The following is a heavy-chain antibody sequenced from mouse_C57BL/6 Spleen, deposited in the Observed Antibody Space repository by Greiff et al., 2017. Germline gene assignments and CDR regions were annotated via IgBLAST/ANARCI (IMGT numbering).Heavy chain of an antibody. J-gene: IGHJ3*01. CDR1: GFTFSSYG. Sequence: EVQLVESGGDLVKPGGSLKLSCAASGFTFSSYGMSWVRQTPDKRLEWVATISSGGSYTYYPYSVKGRFTISRDNAKNTLYLQMSSLKSEDTAMYYCARRGDYDEISFAYWGQGTLVTVSA. V-gene: IGHV5-6*01. D-gene: IGHD2-4*01. CDR3: ARRGDYDEISFAY. CDR2: ISSGGSYT.